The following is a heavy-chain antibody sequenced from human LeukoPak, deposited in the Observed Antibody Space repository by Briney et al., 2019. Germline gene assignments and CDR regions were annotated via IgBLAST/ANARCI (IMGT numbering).Heavy chain of an antibody. D-gene: IGHD3-22*01. CDR2: IYYSGST. CDR3: AREGRGYYDSSGYSCDAFDI. Sequence: SETLSLTCTVSGGSISSYYWSWIRQPPGKGLEWIGYIYYSGSTNYNPSLKSRVTISVDTSKNQFSLKLGSVTAADTAVYYRAREGRGYYDSSGYSCDAFDIWGQGTMVTVSS. V-gene: IGHV4-59*12. CDR1: GGSISSYY. J-gene: IGHJ3*02.